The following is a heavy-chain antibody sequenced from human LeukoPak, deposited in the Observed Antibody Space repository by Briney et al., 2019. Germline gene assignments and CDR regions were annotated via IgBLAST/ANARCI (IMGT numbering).Heavy chain of an antibody. V-gene: IGHV1-8*01. J-gene: IGHJ5*02. CDR2: MKPNSGNT. CDR1: GYTCTSYD. CDR3: AREAGRYSSNIDWFDH. Sequence: ASVKVSCKASGYTCTSYDINLVRQATGQGLEWIGWMKPNSGNTGYAQKFQGRVTMTRNNSISTAYMELSSLRSEDTAVYYCAREAGRYSSNIDWFDHWGQGTLVTVSS. D-gene: IGHD6-13*01.